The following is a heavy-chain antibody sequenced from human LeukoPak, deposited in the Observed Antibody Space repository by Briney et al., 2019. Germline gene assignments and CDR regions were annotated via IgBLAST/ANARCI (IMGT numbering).Heavy chain of an antibody. CDR3: ARVGRRYFDWLLTLPYYYYGMDV. Sequence: GGSLRLSCAASGFTFSSYAMSWVRQAPGKGLEWVSAISGSGGSTYYADSVKGRFTISRDNSKNTLYLQMNSLRAEDTAVYYCARVGRRYFDWLLTLPYYYYGMDVWGQGTTVTVSS. CDR2: ISGSGGST. D-gene: IGHD3-9*01. J-gene: IGHJ6*02. CDR1: GFTFSSYA. V-gene: IGHV3-23*01.